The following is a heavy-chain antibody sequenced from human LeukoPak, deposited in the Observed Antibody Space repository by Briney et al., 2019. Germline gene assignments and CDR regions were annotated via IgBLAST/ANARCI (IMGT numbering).Heavy chain of an antibody. D-gene: IGHD3-16*01. V-gene: IGHV3-53*01. CDR1: GFTVSSNY. CDR2: IYSGGST. J-gene: IGHJ4*02. Sequence: GGSLRLSCAASGFTVSSNYMSWVRQAPGKGLEWVSVIYSGGSTYYADSVKGRFTISRDNSKNTLYLQMNSLRAEDTAVYYCTTVLVITFGGVTRRASDYWGQGTLVTVSS. CDR3: TTVLVITFGGVTRRASDY.